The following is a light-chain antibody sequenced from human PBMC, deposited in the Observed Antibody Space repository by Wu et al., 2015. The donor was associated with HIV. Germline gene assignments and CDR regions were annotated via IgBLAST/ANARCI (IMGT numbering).Light chain of an antibody. V-gene: IGKV3-11*01. Sequence: EIVMTQSPATLSVSPGERATLSCRTSQSVSDNLDWFQQKPGQPPRLLIYNTYTRASGVPARFSGSRSGTDFTLTISSLEPEDFAVYYCQHRHSWPFTFGPGTRVDLK. J-gene: IGKJ3*01. CDR3: QHRHSWPFT. CDR2: NTY. CDR1: QSVSDN.